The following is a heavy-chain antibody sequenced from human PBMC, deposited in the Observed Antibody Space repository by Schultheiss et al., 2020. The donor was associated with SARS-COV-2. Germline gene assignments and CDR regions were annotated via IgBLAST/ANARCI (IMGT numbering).Heavy chain of an antibody. CDR2: ISGSGGST. D-gene: IGHD2-15*01. CDR3: AKDSPLHTYCSGGSCSLYCYYYYMDV. Sequence: GGSLRLSCAASGFTFSSYAMSWVRQAPGKGLEWVSAISGSGGSTYYADSVKGRFTISRDNSKNTLYLQMNSLRAEDTAVYYCAKDSPLHTYCSGGSCSLYCYYYYMDVWGKGTTVTVSS. V-gene: IGHV3-23*01. CDR1: GFTFSSYA. J-gene: IGHJ6*03.